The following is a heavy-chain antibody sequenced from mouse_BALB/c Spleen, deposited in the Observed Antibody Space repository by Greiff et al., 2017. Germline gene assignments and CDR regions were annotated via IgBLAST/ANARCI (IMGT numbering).Heavy chain of an antibody. CDR3: ARDGSSLSWFAY. J-gene: IGHJ3*01. D-gene: IGHD1-1*01. CDR2: INPGSGGT. Sequence: QVQLKQSGAELVRPGTSVKVSCKASGYAFTNYLIEWVKQRLGQGLEWIGVINPGSGGTNYNEKFKGKATLTADKSSSTAYMQLSSLTSDDSAVYFCARDGSSLSWFAYWGQGTLVTVSA. V-gene: IGHV1-54*01. CDR1: GYAFTNYL.